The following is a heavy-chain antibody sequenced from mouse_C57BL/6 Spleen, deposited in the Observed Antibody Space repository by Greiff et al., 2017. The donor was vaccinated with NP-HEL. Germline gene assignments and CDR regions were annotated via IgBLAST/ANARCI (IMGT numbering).Heavy chain of an antibody. V-gene: IGHV3-6*01. CDR1: GYSITSGYY. J-gene: IGHJ3*01. CDR2: ISYDGSN. CDR3: ATLDYGIFAY. D-gene: IGHD1-1*01. Sequence: DVKLQESGPGLVKPSQSLSLTCSVTGYSITSGYYWNWIRQFPGNKLEWMGYISYDGSNNYNPSLKNRISITRDTSKNQFFLKLNSVTTEDTATYYCATLDYGIFAYWGQGTLVTVSA.